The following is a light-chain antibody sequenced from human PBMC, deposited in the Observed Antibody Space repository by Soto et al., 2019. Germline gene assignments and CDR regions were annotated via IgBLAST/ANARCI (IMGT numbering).Light chain of an antibody. CDR2: GAS. V-gene: IGKV3-20*01. Sequence: EIVLTQSPGTLSLSPGERATLSCRASQSVTSRYLAWYQQKPGQAPRLLIFGASIRDTGIPDRFSGSGSGTDFTLTISSLQSEDFALYFCQQYEKWPPSITFGQGTRLEIK. CDR3: QQYEKWPPSIT. J-gene: IGKJ5*01. CDR1: QSVTSRY.